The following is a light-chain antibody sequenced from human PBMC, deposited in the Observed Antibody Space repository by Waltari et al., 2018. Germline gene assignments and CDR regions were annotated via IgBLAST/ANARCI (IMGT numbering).Light chain of an antibody. V-gene: IGKV3-20*01. CDR3: QQYGSSPVT. CDR1: QSVSSSY. J-gene: IGKJ2*01. Sequence: EIVLTQSPGTLSLSPGERATLSCRASQSVSSSYLAWYQQKPGQAPRLLIYGASSRATGIPDRFSGSGSGTDFTLTISRLEPEYFAVYYCQQYGSSPVTFGQGTKLEIK. CDR2: GAS.